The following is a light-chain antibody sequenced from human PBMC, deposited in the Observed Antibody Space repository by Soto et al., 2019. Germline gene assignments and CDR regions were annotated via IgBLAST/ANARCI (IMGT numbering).Light chain of an antibody. CDR1: RNDIGTYNL. CDR2: EGN. CDR3: TSFAPGRIYV. Sequence: QSALTQPASVSESPGQSISISCGGGRNDIGTYNLVSWYQQHPGKAPKLIIYEGNKRPSGVSNRFSGSRSGNTASLTISGLQAEDEADYYCTSFAPGRIYVFGSGTQLTVL. V-gene: IGLV2-23*01. J-gene: IGLJ6*01.